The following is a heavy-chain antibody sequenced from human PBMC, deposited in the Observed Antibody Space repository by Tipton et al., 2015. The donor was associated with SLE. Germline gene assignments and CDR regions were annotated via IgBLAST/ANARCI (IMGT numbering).Heavy chain of an antibody. CDR2: IYTSGAT. V-gene: IGHV4-4*07. CDR1: GVSISSSY. J-gene: IGHJ4*02. CDR3: ARDVFCGGDCYGALGL. Sequence: TLSLTCNVSGVSISSSYWSWIRQPAGKGLEWIGRIYTSGATDDNPSLKSRVTMSVDMSKNQIFLKMTSVTAADSAVYFCARDVFCGGDCYGALGLWGQGTLVTVSS. D-gene: IGHD2-21*01.